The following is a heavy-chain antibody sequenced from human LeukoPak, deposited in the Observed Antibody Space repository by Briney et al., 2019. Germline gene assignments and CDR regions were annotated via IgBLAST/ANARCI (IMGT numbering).Heavy chain of an antibody. CDR2: IRYDGSNK. Sequence: GGSLRLSCAASGFTFSSYGMHWVRQAPGKGLEWVAFIRYDGSNKYYADSVKGRFTISRDNSKNTLYLQMNSLRAEDTAVYYCAKDVGLYSFYGSGNYPDYWGQGTLVTVSS. V-gene: IGHV3-30*02. CDR1: GFTFSSYG. CDR3: AKDVGLYSFYGSGNYPDY. J-gene: IGHJ4*02. D-gene: IGHD3-10*01.